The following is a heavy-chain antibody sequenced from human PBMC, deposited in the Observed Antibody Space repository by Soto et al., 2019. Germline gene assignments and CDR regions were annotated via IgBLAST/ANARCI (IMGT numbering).Heavy chain of an antibody. CDR3: ARESPIPRDIVVVPAAESTYYYYGMDV. D-gene: IGHD2-2*01. V-gene: IGHV1-69*13. CDR2: IIPIFGTA. CDR1: GGTFSSYA. J-gene: IGHJ6*02. Sequence: VSSVKVSCKASGGTFSSYAISWVRQAPGQGLEWMGGIIPIFGTANYAQKFQGRVTITADESTSTAYMELSSLRSEDTAVYYCARESPIPRDIVVVPAAESTYYYYGMDVWGQGTTVTVS.